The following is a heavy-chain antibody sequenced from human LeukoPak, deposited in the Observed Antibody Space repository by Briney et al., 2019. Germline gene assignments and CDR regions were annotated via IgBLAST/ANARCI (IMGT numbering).Heavy chain of an antibody. D-gene: IGHD6-19*01. CDR3: ARDRRAVAGSSRAFDI. J-gene: IGHJ3*02. V-gene: IGHV1-18*01. CDR2: ISAYNGNT. Sequence: ASVKVSCKASGYTFTSYGISWVRRAPGQELEWMGWISAYNGNTNYAQKLQGRVTMTTDTSTSTAYMELSSLRSEDTAVYYCARDRRAVAGSSRAFDIWGQGTMVTVSS. CDR1: GYTFTSYG.